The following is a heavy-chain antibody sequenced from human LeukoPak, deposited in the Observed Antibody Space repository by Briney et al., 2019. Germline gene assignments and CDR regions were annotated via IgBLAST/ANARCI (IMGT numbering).Heavy chain of an antibody. CDR2: IHIRGIT. J-gene: IGHJ5*02. CDR1: GGSITNYY. CDR3: ARGCSDADP. D-gene: IGHD2-15*01. Sequence: PSETLSLTCTVSGGSITNYYWSWIRQPAGKALEWIGRIHIRGITNYNPSLKSRVSMSADTSKNQLSLSLKSVTAADTAMYYCARGCSDADPWGQGTLVAISS. V-gene: IGHV4-4*07.